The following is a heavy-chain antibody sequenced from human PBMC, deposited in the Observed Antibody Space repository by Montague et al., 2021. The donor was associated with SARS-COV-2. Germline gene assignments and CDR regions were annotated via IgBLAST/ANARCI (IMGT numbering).Heavy chain of an antibody. V-gene: IGHV3-23*01. CDR1: GFTFSSYA. Sequence: SLRLSCAASGFTFSSYAMIWVRQAPGKGLEWVSTISSTGGSTYYADSVKGWFIISRDNSRNTVYMQMNNLRAEDTAVYYCARDRGLGVAENFDCWGQGTLVTVSS. D-gene: IGHD3-10*01. CDR2: ISSTGGST. CDR3: ARDRGLGVAENFDC. J-gene: IGHJ4*02.